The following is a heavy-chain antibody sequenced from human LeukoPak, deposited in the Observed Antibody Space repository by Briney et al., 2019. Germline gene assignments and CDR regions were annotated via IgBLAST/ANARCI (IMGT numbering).Heavy chain of an antibody. CDR3: ARHVPYYDSDFSAWGMDV. V-gene: IGHV4-59*08. D-gene: IGHD3-16*01. J-gene: IGHJ6*02. CDR1: GGSISSYY. Sequence: PSETLSLTCTVSGGSISSYYWSWLRQPPGKGLEWIGYIYDSVFTKYNPSLKSRVTISVDTSKSQFSLRLSSVTAADTAVYYCARHVPYYDSDFSAWGMDVWGQGTTVTVSS. CDR2: IYDSVFT.